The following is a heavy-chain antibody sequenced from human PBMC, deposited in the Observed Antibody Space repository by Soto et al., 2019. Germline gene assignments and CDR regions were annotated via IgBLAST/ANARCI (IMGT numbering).Heavy chain of an antibody. V-gene: IGHV3-23*01. CDR1: GFTFDSFA. D-gene: IGHD3-10*01. CDR3: ARWAVTPDS. Sequence: EVQLLESGGGLEQPGGSLRLSCAASGFTFDSFAMTWVRQAPGKGLEWVSAISASGGSTYYADSVKGRFTISRDSSKNTLYLQMNSLRAEDTAVYYCARWAVTPDSWGQGTLVTVSS. CDR2: ISASGGST. J-gene: IGHJ4*02.